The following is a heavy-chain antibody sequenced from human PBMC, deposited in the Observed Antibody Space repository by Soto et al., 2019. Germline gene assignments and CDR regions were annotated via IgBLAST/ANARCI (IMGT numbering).Heavy chain of an antibody. J-gene: IGHJ6*02. D-gene: IGHD3-10*01. V-gene: IGHV3-30-3*01. Sequence: GGSLRLSCAASGFTFSSYAMHWVRQAPGKGLEWVAVISYDGSNKYYADSVKGRFTISRDNSKNTLYLQMKRLRAEDTAVYYCARVLFIFGSGSYYNVRYVLAFWAQGTTVTVSS. CDR3: ARVLFIFGSGSYYNVRYVLAF. CDR2: ISYDGSNK. CDR1: GFTFSSYA.